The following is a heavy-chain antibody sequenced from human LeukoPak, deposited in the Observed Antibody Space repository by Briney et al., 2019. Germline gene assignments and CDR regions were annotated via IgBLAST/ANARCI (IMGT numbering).Heavy chain of an antibody. D-gene: IGHD2-2*01. CDR2: ISGNNDNP. J-gene: IGHJ4*02. CDR1: GYTFTNFG. CDR3: ARDGTSTDDY. V-gene: IGHV1-18*01. Sequence: ASVKVSCKTSGYTFTNFGINWVRQAPGQGLEWIAWISGNNDNPNYGQKFQGRFTVTTDSSTSTAYMELRNLRSDDTAVYYCARDGTSTDDYWGQGTLVTVSS.